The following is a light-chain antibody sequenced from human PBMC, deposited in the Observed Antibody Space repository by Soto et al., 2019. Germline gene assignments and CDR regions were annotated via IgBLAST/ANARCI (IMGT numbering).Light chain of an antibody. CDR3: QQYGRASLMFT. J-gene: IGKJ2*01. CDR2: GAS. CDR1: QSVTSDF. Sequence: EIVLTQSPGTLSLSPGERATLSCRASQSVTSDFLAGYQQKPGQAPRLLIYGASTRAAGVPDRFSGSGSGTDFTLTITRLEPEDFAVYSCQQYGRASLMFTFGQGTKLGV. V-gene: IGKV3-20*01.